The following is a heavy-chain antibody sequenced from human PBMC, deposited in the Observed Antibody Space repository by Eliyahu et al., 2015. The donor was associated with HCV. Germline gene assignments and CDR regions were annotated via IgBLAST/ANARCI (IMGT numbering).Heavy chain of an antibody. CDR2: INHSGST. J-gene: IGHJ5*02. CDR3: AREASYDFWSGSNWFDP. D-gene: IGHD3-3*01. V-gene: IGHV4-34*01. Sequence: QVQLQQWGAGLLKPSETLSLTCAVYGGSFSGYYWSWIRQPPGKGLEWIGEINHSGSTNYNPSLKSRVTISVDTSKNQFSLKLSSVTAADTAVYYCAREASYDFWSGSNWFDPWGQGTLVTVSS. CDR1: GGSFSGYY.